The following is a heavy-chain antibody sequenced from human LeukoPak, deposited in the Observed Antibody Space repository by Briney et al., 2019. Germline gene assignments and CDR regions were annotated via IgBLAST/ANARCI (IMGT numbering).Heavy chain of an antibody. CDR1: GGSISSYY. J-gene: IGHJ6*03. V-gene: IGHV4-59*01. CDR3: ARGLFGEFYYYYYVDV. D-gene: IGHD3-10*02. CDR2: VHYTGST. Sequence: PSETLSLTCTVSGGSISSYYWSWIRQPPGKGLEWIGYVHYTGSTNYIPSLKSRVIISVDMSKNQLSLKLSSVTAADTAVYYCARGLFGEFYYYYYVDVWGKGTTVTVSS.